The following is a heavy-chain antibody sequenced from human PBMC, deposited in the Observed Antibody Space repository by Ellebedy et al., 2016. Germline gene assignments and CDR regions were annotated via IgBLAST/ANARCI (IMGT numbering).Heavy chain of an antibody. CDR1: GFTFTIYG. D-gene: IGHD3-9*01. Sequence: GESLKISCAASGFTFTIYGMHWVRQAPGKGLEWVAIISYHGNDKLYADSVKGRFTISRDNSKNTLYLQMNSLRAEDTAVYYCAKDFEMTHFDYWGQGTLVTVSS. J-gene: IGHJ4*02. CDR3: AKDFEMTHFDY. CDR2: ISYHGNDK. V-gene: IGHV3-30*18.